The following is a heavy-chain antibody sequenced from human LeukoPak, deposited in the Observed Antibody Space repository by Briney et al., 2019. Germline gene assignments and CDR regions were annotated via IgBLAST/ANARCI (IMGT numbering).Heavy chain of an antibody. J-gene: IGHJ4*02. CDR2: IYYSGST. CDR3: AGWSGSYFDY. CDR1: GGSISSSSYY. Sequence: WKTLSLTCTVSGGSISSSSYYWGWIRQPPGKGLEWIGSIYYSGSTYYNPSLKSRVTISVDTSKNQFSLTLSSVTAADTAVYYCAGWSGSYFDYWGQGTLVTVSS. D-gene: IGHD1-26*01. V-gene: IGHV4-39*01.